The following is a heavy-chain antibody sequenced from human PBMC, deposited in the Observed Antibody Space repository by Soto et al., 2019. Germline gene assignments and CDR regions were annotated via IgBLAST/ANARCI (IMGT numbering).Heavy chain of an antibody. D-gene: IGHD3-10*01. V-gene: IGHV1-46*03. CDR3: ARQRTDTMEFDY. CDR1: GYTFTSYY. Sequence: QVQLVQSGAEVKKPGASVKVSCKASGYTFTSYYMHWVRQAPGQGLEWVGIINPSGGSNSYAQKFQGRVTMTMDTSTSTVYMELSSLRSEDTAVYYCARQRTDTMEFDYWGQGTLVTVSS. J-gene: IGHJ4*02. CDR2: INPSGGSN.